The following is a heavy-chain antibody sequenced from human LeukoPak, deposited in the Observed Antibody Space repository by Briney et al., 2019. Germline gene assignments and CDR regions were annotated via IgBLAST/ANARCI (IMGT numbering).Heavy chain of an antibody. J-gene: IGHJ4*02. D-gene: IGHD2-2*01. CDR2: SYYSGST. Sequence: PSETLSLTCTVSGGSISSYYWRWIRRPPGKGLEWIGYSYYSGSTKYNPSLKSRVTISVDTSKNQFSLKLSSVTAADTAVYYCARGRGYCSSTSCYASKATFDYWGQGTLVTVSS. V-gene: IGHV4-59*12. CDR3: ARGRGYCSSTSCYASKATFDY. CDR1: GGSISSYY.